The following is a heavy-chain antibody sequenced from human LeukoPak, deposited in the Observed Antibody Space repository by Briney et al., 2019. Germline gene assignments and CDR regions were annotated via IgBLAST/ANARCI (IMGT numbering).Heavy chain of an antibody. CDR1: GGSISSYY. CDR3: AREPRKYSSSWYDKTHNWFDP. D-gene: IGHD6-13*01. CDR2: IYYSGST. V-gene: IGHV4-59*01. Sequence: SETLSLTCTVSGGSISSYYWSWIRQPPGKGLEWIGYIYYSGSTNYNPSLKSRVTISVDTSKNQFSLKLSSVTAADTAVYYCAREPRKYSSSWYDKTHNWFDPWGQGTLVTVSS. J-gene: IGHJ5*02.